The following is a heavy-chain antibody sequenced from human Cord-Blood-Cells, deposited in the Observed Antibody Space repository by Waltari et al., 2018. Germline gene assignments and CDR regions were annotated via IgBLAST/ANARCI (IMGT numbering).Heavy chain of an antibody. V-gene: IGHV1-58*01. CDR1: GFTFTSSA. J-gene: IGHJ4*02. CDR2: IVVGSGNT. D-gene: IGHD6-13*01. Sequence: QMQLVQSGPAVKKPGTSVKVSCKASGFTFTSSAVQWVRQARGQRLEWIGWIVVGSGNTNYEQKFQERVTINRDMSTSTAYMELSSLRSEDTAVYYCAAVPYSSSWYFDYWGQGTLVTVSS. CDR3: AAVPYSSSWYFDY.